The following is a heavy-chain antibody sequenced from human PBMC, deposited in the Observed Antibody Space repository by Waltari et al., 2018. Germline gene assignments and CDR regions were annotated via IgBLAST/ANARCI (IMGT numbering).Heavy chain of an antibody. Sequence: QVQLVQSGSEVRKPGASVNISCKASGYIFTSHYMHWVRQAPRHGLEWMGVISTTTGSTTDSQKFQGRVTVTRDTSTSTVYLELTSLRSEDTAVYYCARDWGVSGSGNSLDYWGQGTLVTVSS. CDR2: ISTTTGST. J-gene: IGHJ4*02. CDR3: ARDWGVSGSGNSLDY. D-gene: IGHD3-10*01. V-gene: IGHV1-46*01. CDR1: GYIFTSHY.